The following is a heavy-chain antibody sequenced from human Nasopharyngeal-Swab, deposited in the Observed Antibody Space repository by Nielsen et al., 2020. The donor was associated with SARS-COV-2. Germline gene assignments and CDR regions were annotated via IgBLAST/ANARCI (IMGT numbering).Heavy chain of an antibody. Sequence: VRQAPGKGLEWVSVIYSGGSTYYADSVRGRFTISRDTSKNTLYLQMNSLRADDTAVYYCAAIIVGRSWFDPWGQGTLVTVSS. J-gene: IGHJ5*02. D-gene: IGHD1-26*01. V-gene: IGHV3-53*01. CDR3: AAIIVGRSWFDP. CDR2: IYSGGST.